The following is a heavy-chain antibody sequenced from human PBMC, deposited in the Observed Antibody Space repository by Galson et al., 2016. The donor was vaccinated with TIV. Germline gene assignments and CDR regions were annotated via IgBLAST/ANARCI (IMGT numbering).Heavy chain of an antibody. CDR2: FDPEAGRT. CDR1: GYTLSEIA. J-gene: IGHJ6*02. Sequence: SVKVSCKVSGYTLSEIAMHWVRQAPGEGLEWVGGFDPEAGRTSYAQKFQDWVNMTRDMSISTVYMELSRLRSDDTAVYYCARIVYGSGALDVWGQGTTVTVSS. D-gene: IGHD4-17*01. V-gene: IGHV1-24*01. CDR3: ARIVYGSGALDV.